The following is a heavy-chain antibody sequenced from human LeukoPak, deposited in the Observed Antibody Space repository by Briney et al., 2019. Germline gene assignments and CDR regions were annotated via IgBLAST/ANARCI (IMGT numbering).Heavy chain of an antibody. D-gene: IGHD6-13*01. CDR1: GGSISSNNYY. CDR2: IYYSGNT. CDR3: ARVSIAAAGLWTGFRKNWFDP. V-gene: IGHV4-39*07. Sequence: SETLSLTCTISGGSISSNNYYWAWIRQPPGKGQEWIGSIYYSGNTYYSPSLRSRVTISIDKSKNQLSLMLSSVIAADSAVYYCARVSIAAAGLWTGFRKNWFDPWGQGTLVTVSS. J-gene: IGHJ5*02.